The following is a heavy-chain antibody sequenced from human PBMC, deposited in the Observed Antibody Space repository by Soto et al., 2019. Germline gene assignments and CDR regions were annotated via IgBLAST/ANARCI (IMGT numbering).Heavy chain of an antibody. V-gene: IGHV1-8*01. D-gene: IGHD3-3*01. CDR2: MNPNSGNT. CDR3: ARGGMLYYDFWSGYWYGYYGMDV. CDR1: GYTFTCYD. Sequence: ASVKVSCKASGYTFTCYDINWVRQATGQGLEWMGWMNPNSGNTGYAQKFQGRVTMTRNTSISTAYMELSSLRSEDTAVYYCARGGMLYYDFWSGYWYGYYGMDVWGQGTTVTVSS. J-gene: IGHJ6*02.